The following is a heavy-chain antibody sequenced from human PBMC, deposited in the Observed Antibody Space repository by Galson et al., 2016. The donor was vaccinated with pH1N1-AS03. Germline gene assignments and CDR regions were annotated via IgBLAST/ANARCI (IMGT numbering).Heavy chain of an antibody. D-gene: IGHD1-14*01. Sequence: ETLSLTCTVSHGSVSNHYWTWIRQPPGKGLEWIGYVHSSGSTSYNRSLKSRLIISVDTSKNQLSLKLTSVTPADTAIYYCARMTYNDFLDSWGQGRPVTVSS. CDR2: VHSSGST. CDR3: ARMTYNDFLDS. V-gene: IGHV4-59*02. J-gene: IGHJ4*02. CDR1: HGSVSNHY.